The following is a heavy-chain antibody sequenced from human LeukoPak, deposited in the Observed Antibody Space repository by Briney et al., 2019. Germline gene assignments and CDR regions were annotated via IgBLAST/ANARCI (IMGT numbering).Heavy chain of an antibody. Sequence: PSETLSLTCTVSGGSISSYYWSRIRQPPGKGLEWIGYIYYSGSTNYNPSLKSRVTISVDTSKNQFSLTLNSVTAADTAVYYCARSRGGYGDYGSWFDPWGQGILVTVSS. CDR3: ARSRGGYGDYGSWFDP. D-gene: IGHD3-16*01. CDR1: GGSISSYY. J-gene: IGHJ5*02. V-gene: IGHV4-59*01. CDR2: IYYSGST.